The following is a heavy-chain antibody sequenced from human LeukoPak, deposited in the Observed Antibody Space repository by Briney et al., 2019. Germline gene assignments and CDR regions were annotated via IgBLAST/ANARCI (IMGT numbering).Heavy chain of an antibody. CDR3: AKDRNYYGSGKSGVDV. Sequence: GGSLRLSCAASGFTFSSYAMSWVRQAPGKGLEWVSALSPSGTSTYYADSVKGRFTISRDNSKNTLYLQMNSLRAEDTAVYYCAKDRNYYGSGKSGVDVWGKGTTVTISS. J-gene: IGHJ6*04. CDR1: GFTFSSYA. D-gene: IGHD3-10*01. V-gene: IGHV3-23*01. CDR2: LSPSGTST.